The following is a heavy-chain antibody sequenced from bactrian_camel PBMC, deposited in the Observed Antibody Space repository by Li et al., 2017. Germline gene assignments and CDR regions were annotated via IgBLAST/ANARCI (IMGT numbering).Heavy chain of an antibody. CDR2: IYTGDERT. CDR1: GFSEPGIY. Sequence: HVQQVESGGGSVQAGGSLRLSCAASGFSEPGIYIGWFREIAGKEREPLASIYTGDERTYYDEPVKGRFAISKAKDNAKTILYLQMNSLKPEDTAMYYCRFCGDYWGQGTQVTVS. V-gene: IGHV3S63*01. J-gene: IGHJ4*01. CDR3: RFCGDY.